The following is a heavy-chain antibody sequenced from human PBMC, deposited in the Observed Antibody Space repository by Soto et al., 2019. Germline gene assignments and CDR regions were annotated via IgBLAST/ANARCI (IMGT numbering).Heavy chain of an antibody. D-gene: IGHD3-22*01. V-gene: IGHV1-46*01. J-gene: IGHJ4*02. CDR2: INPSGGST. Sequence: ASVKVSCKASGYTFTSYYMHWVRQAPGQGLEWMGIINPSGGSTSYAQKFQGRVTMTRDTSTSTVYMELSSLRSEDTAVYYCARAAPQMIVVVSYDYWGQGTLVTFSS. CDR1: GYTFTSYY. CDR3: ARAAPQMIVVVSYDY.